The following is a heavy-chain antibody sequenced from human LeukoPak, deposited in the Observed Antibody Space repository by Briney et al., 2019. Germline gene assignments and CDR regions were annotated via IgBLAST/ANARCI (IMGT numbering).Heavy chain of an antibody. Sequence: GGSLRLSCVASGFTFSSYSMNWVRQAPGKGLEWVSSISSSSSFIYYADSLKGRFTISRDNAKNSLYLQVNSLRAEDTAVYYCARRSYCGGDCYSGSYYYYGMDVWAKGPRSPSP. CDR2: ISSSSSFI. J-gene: IGHJ6*02. CDR1: GFTFSSYS. CDR3: ARRSYCGGDCYSGSYYYYGMDV. V-gene: IGHV3-21*01. D-gene: IGHD2-21*02.